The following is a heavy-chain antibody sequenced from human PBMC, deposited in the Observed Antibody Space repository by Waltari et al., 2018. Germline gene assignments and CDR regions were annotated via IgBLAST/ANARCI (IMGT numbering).Heavy chain of an antibody. CDR3: ARWPYSSRYFQH. CDR2: INHSGSI. J-gene: IGHJ1*01. D-gene: IGHD6-19*01. CDR1: GGSFSGYY. V-gene: IGHV4-34*01. Sequence: QVQLQQWGAGLLKPSETLSLTCAVYGGSFSGYYWSWIRQPPGKGLEWIGEINHSGSINYTPSLKSRVTISVDSSKNQFFLKLSFVTASDTAVYYCARWPYSSRYFQHWGQGTLVTVSS.